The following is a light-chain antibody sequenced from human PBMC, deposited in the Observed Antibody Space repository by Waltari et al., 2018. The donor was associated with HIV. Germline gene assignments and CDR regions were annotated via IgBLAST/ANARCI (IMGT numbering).Light chain of an antibody. Sequence: SYELTQPPSVSVSPGQTASITCSGDKLGDKYACWYQQKPGQSPVLVIYQDSKRPSGIPERFSGSNVGNTATLTISGTQAMDEADYYCQAWDSSTADVVFGGGTKLTVL. J-gene: IGLJ2*01. CDR2: QDS. CDR1: KLGDKY. V-gene: IGLV3-1*01. CDR3: QAWDSSTADVV.